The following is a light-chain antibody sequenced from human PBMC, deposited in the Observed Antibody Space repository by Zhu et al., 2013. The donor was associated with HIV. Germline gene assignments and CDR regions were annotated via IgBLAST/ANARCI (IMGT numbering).Light chain of an antibody. CDR1: QSISTF. CDR2: DAS. Sequence: DIQMTQSPSSLSASVGDRVTINCRASQSISTFLNWYQQKPGKAPKLLIYDASSLQSGVPSRFSGSGSGTDFTLTINSLQPEDFATYYCQQSYSTPPWTFGQGTKVEIK. J-gene: IGKJ1*01. V-gene: IGKV1-39*01. CDR3: QQSYSTPPWT.